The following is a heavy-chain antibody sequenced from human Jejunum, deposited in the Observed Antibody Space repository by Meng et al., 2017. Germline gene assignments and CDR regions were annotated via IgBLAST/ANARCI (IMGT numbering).Heavy chain of an antibody. D-gene: IGHD2-21*01. CDR1: CGSFTGYY. CDR3: ARYLWSRGLFDS. V-gene: IGHV4-34*01. Sequence: VQLKQWVAELLKPVETMSTSCIVYCGSFTGYYWSWVRQHPGKGLEWIEEIHQTGSTNYSPYLQSRVTISIDTSKNEFSLELRSVTAADTAVYYCARYLWSRGLFDSWGQGTLVTVSS. J-gene: IGHJ5*01. CDR2: IHQTGST.